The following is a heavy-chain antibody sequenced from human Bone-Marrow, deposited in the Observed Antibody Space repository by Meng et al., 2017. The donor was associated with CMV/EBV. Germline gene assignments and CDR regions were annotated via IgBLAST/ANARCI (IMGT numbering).Heavy chain of an antibody. CDR3: AADSPYGGTNSGYYYYGMDV. CDR1: GFTFTSSA. CDR2: IVVGSGNT. Sequence: SVKVSCKASGFTFTSSAVQWVRQARGQRLEWIGWIVVGSGNTNYAQKFQERVTITRDMSTSTAYMELSSLRSEDTAVYYCAADSPYGGTNSGYYYYGMDVWGQATTVTVSS. V-gene: IGHV1-58*01. J-gene: IGHJ6*02. D-gene: IGHD4-23*01.